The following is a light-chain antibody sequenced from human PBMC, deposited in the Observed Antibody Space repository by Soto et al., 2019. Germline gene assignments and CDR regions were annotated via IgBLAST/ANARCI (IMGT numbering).Light chain of an antibody. CDR2: SAY. Sequence: IHMTQSPASLSTSIGDRVTITCRASQRINIYLNWHRQKPGKAPELLIYSAYNLQSGVPSRFSGSGSGTDFPLTISGLQSEDFATYYCQQSFSTPTFGQGTRLAI. V-gene: IGKV1-39*01. J-gene: IGKJ5*01. CDR1: QRINIY. CDR3: QQSFSTPT.